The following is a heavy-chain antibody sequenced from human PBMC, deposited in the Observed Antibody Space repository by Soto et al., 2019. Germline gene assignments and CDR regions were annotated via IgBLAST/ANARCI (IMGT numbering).Heavy chain of an antibody. V-gene: IGHV4-59*01. CDR2: IYYSGST. CDR1: GGSISSYY. D-gene: IGHD5-12*01. Sequence: QVQLQESGPGLVKPSETLSLTCTVSGGSISSYYWSWIRQPPGKGLEWIGYIYYSGSTNYNPSLKSRVTISVDTSKNQFSLKLSSVTAADTAVYYCARDGFYSGRFVDIWGQGTMVTVSS. CDR3: ARDGFYSGRFVDI. J-gene: IGHJ3*02.